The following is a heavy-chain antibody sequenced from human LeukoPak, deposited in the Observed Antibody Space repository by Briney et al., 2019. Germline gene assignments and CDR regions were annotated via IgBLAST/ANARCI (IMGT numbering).Heavy chain of an antibody. J-gene: IGHJ1*01. CDR2: IYHSGRT. CDR1: GDSVSRSDSY. CDR3: ARRRYYDGSGYLE. V-gene: IGHV4-39*01. Sequence: PSETLSLTRSVSGDSVSRSDSYWDWIRQPPGKGLEWIGTIYHSGRTYYSPSLKSRVTMSVDPSNNQFSLNLRSVTAADTAVYYCARRRYYDGSGYLEWGQGTLLSVSS. D-gene: IGHD3-22*01.